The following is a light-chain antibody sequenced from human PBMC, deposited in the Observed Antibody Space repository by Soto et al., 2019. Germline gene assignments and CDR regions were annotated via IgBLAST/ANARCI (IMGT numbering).Light chain of an antibody. CDR2: GAS. CDR1: QNILRT. V-gene: IGKV3-20*01. Sequence: VMTQSPVTLSVSPGETATLSCKASQNILRTLAWYQQKPGQPPRLLIYGASSRATGIPDRFSGSGSGTDFTLTISRLEPEDFAVYYCQHYGSSQFTFGPGTKVDIK. CDR3: QHYGSSQFT. J-gene: IGKJ3*01.